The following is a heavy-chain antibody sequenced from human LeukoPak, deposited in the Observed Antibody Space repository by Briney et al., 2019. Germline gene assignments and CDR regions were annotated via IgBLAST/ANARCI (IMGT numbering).Heavy chain of an antibody. V-gene: IGHV3-23*01. CDR3: AKEGFPYGDYPIDY. CDR1: GFTVSSNY. D-gene: IGHD4-17*01. Sequence: GGSLTLSCAASGFTVSSNYMSWVRQAPGKGLEWVSAISGSGGSTYYADSVKGGFTISRDNSKNTLYLQMNSLRAEDTAVYYCAKEGFPYGDYPIDYWGQGTLVTVSS. CDR2: ISGSGGST. J-gene: IGHJ4*02.